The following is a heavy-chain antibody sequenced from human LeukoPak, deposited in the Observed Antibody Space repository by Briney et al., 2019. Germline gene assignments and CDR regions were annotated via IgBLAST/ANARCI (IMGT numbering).Heavy chain of an antibody. D-gene: IGHD3/OR15-3a*01. CDR3: ARGVVLGQDDAFDI. Sequence: PSETLSLTCTVSGGSISNYYWSWIRQPPGKGVKWIGYIFYRGSIDYSPSLQSRVTISVDTSKNHLSLRLTSVTAADTAVYFCARGVVLGQDDAFDIWGRGTMVTVSS. V-gene: IGHV4-59*12. CDR2: IFYRGSI. CDR1: GGSISNYY. J-gene: IGHJ3*02.